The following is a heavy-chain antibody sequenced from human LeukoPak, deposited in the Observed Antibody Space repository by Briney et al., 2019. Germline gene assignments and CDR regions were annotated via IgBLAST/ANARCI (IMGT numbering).Heavy chain of an antibody. J-gene: IGHJ4*02. D-gene: IGHD6-13*01. CDR1: GFIFSNYG. CDR3: AKHESQSGSWYYVFADY. V-gene: IGHV3-30*02. CDR2: IEPDGTNK. Sequence: PGGSLRLSCAASGFIFSNYGMHWVRQAPGKGLEWLAFIEPDGTNKYYADCVKGRFTVSRDNSKNTLSLQMNSLRAEDTALYYCAKHESQSGSWYYVFADYWGQGTLVTVSS.